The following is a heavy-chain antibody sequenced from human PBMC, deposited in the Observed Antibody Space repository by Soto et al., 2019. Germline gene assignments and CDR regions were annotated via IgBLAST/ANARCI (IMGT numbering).Heavy chain of an antibody. CDR2: ISNSGRT. V-gene: IGHV4-39*01. Sequence: QLQLQESGPGPVKPSETLSLICTVSGGSISSSSNYWGWIRQPPGKGLEWIGTISNSGRTSYNPSPQSRVTMSADTPNNQFSLKLSSATAADTAVYYCAGRAPGSYSDYWGQGTLVTVSS. J-gene: IGHJ4*02. CDR1: GGSISSSSNY. CDR3: AGRAPGSYSDY. D-gene: IGHD2-15*01.